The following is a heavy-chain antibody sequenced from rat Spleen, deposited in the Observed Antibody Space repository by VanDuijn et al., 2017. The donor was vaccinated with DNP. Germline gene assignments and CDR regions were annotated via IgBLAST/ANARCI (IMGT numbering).Heavy chain of an antibody. V-gene: IGHV5-25*01. CDR2: ISTSGSRI. CDR3: ARAVNDVGSPYWFDY. J-gene: IGHJ2*01. Sequence: EVQLVESGGGLVQPGRSLKLSCAASGFTFSDYYMAWVRQAPRQGLGWVETISTSGSRIYYPESVKGRFTISRDNAKSTLYLQMNSVKSEDTATYYCARAVNDVGSPYWFDYWGQGVMVTVSS. D-gene: IGHD1-11*01. CDR1: GFTFSDYY.